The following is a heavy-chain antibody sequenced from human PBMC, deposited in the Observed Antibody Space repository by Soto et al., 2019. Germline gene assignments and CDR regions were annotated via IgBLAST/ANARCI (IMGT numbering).Heavy chain of an antibody. V-gene: IGHV4-31*02. D-gene: IGHD2-21*02. J-gene: IGHJ4*02. CDR1: GGSIRSGGYY. CDR2: IDYSGST. CDR3: AMGTRVVTTGY. Sequence: QVQLQESGPGLVKPSQTLSLTCSVSGGSIRSGGYYWSWVRQHPGKGLEWIGYIDYSGSTYYHPSLRSRLTISADTSKNQFSLRLSSMTAADTAVYYCAMGTRVVTTGYWGQGNLVIVSS.